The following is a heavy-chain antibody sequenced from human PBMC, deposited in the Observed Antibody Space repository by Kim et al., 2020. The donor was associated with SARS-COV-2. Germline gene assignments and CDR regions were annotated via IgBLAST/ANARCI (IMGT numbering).Heavy chain of an antibody. CDR1: GGSFSGYY. CDR2: INHSGST. Sequence: SETLSLTCAVYGGSFSGYYWSWIRQPPGKGLEWIGEINHSGSTNYNPSLKSRVTISVDTSKNQFSLKLSSVTAADTAVYYCARGEYSSSWSTVFEFVNYYYGMDVWGQGTTVTVSS. J-gene: IGHJ6*02. CDR3: ARGEYSSSWSTVFEFVNYYYGMDV. V-gene: IGHV4-34*01. D-gene: IGHD6-13*01.